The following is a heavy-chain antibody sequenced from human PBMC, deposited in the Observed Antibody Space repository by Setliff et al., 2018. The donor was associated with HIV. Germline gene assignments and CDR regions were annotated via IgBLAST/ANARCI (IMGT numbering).Heavy chain of an antibody. CDR1: GLTFSSYA. CDR2: ISWSGGGT. D-gene: IGHD3-22*01. J-gene: IGHJ6*02. V-gene: IGHV3-20*04. CDR3: ARSFPYYYESGGVYAMDV. Sequence: PGGSLRLSCTASGLTFSSYAMSWVRQAPGKGLEWVSGISWSGGGTGYAASVKGRFTISRDDAKNSLYLQMSSLRVEDTALYFCARSFPYYYESGGVYAMDVWGLGTTVTVSS.